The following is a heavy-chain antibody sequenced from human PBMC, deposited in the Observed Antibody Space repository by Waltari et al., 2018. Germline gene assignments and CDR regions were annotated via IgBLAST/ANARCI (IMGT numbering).Heavy chain of an antibody. D-gene: IGHD6-19*01. J-gene: IGHJ4*02. CDR1: GYTFTSYA. CDR2: INAGNGNT. CDR3: ARWSSGWPNYFDY. Sequence: QVQLVQSGAEVKKPGASVKVSCKASGYTFTSYAMHWVRQAPGQRLEWMGWINAGNGNTKYSQKFQGRVTITRDTSASTAYMELSSLRSEDTAVYYCARWSSGWPNYFDYWGQGTLVTVSS. V-gene: IGHV1-3*01.